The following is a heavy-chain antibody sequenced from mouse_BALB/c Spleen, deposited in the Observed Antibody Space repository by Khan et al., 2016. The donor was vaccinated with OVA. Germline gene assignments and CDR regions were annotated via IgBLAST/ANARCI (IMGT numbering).Heavy chain of an antibody. V-gene: IGHV1S81*02. D-gene: IGHD2-2*01. Sequence: QVQLQQSGAELVKPGASVKLSCKASGYTFTAYYMYWVKQRPGQGLEWIGEINPSNGGANFNEQFKSKATLTVDKSSRTAYMQLSSLTSEDSAVYYWTRSGYGSFVYWGQGNLVTVAA. CDR1: GYTFTAYY. J-gene: IGHJ3*01. CDR3: TRSGYGSFVY. CDR2: INPSNGGA.